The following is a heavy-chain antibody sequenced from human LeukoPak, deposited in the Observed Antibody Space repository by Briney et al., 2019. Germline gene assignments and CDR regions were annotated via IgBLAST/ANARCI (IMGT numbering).Heavy chain of an antibody. J-gene: IGHJ5*02. CDR3: ARDTVNGPFVISLDL. D-gene: IGHD2-8*01. V-gene: IGHV3-48*03. Sequence: GGSLRLSCAACGFSLRSSEMNWVRQAPGKGPEWVAHINSGDNVEFYADSVRGRFTMSSENDLLYLHLNILRDEAPAVYYCARDTVNGPFVISLDLWGQGVMVTVSS. CDR1: GFSLRSSE. CDR2: INSGDNVE.